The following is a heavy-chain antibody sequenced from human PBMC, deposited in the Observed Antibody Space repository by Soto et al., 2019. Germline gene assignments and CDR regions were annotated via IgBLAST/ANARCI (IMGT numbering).Heavy chain of an antibody. CDR2: IYYSGST. D-gene: IGHD3-22*01. CDR1: GGSISSYY. V-gene: IGHV4-59*08. J-gene: IGHJ4*02. CDR3: ARQGYYDSSGYYQDY. Sequence: SETLSLTCTVSGGSISSYYWSWIRQPPGKGLEWIGYIYYSGSTNYNPSLKSRVTISVDTSKNQFSLKLSSVTAADTAVYYCARQGYYDSSGYYQDYWGQGTLVTVSS.